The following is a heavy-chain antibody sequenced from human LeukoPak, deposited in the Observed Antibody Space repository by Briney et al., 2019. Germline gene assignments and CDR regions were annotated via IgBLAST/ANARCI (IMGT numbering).Heavy chain of an antibody. Sequence: GGSLRLSCAASGFTFSDAWMSWVRQAPGKGLEWVGRVKSKTDGGTTDYAAPVKGRFTISRDDSKTTVYVQMNSLRTEDTAMYYCATLRRGYWGQGTLVTVSS. J-gene: IGHJ4*02. CDR1: GFTFSDAW. CDR2: VKSKTDGGTT. V-gene: IGHV3-15*01. CDR3: ATLRRGY.